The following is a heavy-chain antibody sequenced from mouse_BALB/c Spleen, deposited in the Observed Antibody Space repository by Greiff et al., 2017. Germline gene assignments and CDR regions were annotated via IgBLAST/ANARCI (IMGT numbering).Heavy chain of an antibody. CDR3: ARAGITTATYAMDY. D-gene: IGHD1-2*01. J-gene: IGHJ4*01. CDR2: ISSGGST. CDR1: GFTFSSYA. V-gene: IGHV5-6-5*01. Sequence: EVQVVESGGGLVKPGGSLKLSCAASGFTFSSYAMSWVRQTPEKRLEWVASISSGGSTYYPDSVKGRFTISRDNARNILYLQMSSLRSEDTAMYYCARAGITTATYAMDYWGQGTSVTVSS.